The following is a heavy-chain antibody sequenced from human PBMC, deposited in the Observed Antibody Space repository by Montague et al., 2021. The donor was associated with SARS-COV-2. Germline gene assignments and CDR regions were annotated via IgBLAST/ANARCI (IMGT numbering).Heavy chain of an antibody. CDR1: GGSFSGYY. CDR3: ARGSSLVTIFGVVITDPLFDY. CDR2: INHSGST. J-gene: IGHJ4*02. D-gene: IGHD3-3*01. Sequence: SETLSLTCAVYGGSFSGYYWSWIRQPPGKGLEWIGEINHSGSTNXNPSLKNRVTISVDTSKNQFSLKLSSVTAADTAVYYCARGSSLVTIFGVVITDPLFDYWGQGTLVTVSS. V-gene: IGHV4-34*01.